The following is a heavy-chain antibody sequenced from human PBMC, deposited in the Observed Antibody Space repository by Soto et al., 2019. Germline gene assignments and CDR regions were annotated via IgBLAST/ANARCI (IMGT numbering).Heavy chain of an antibody. CDR1: GGSISSYY. V-gene: IGHV4-59*01. J-gene: IGHJ6*02. D-gene: IGHD3-3*01. Sequence: SETLSLTCTVSGGSISSYYWSWIRQPPGKGLEWIGYIYYSGSTNYNPSLKSRVTISVDTSKNQFSLKLSSVTAADTAVYYCARARQYDFWSGYLDAYYYYGMEVWGQGTTVTVSS. CDR2: IYYSGST. CDR3: ARARQYDFWSGYLDAYYYYGMEV.